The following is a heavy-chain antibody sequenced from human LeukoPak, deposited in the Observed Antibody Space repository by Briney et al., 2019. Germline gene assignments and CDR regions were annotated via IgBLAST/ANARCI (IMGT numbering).Heavy chain of an antibody. Sequence: GGSLRLSCAASGFXFSSQGMSWVRQAPGKGLEWVSAISGSGGSTYYADSVKGRFTISRDNSKNTLYMQMNSLRAEDTAVYYCAKGYLYCSGGNCFFEYWGQGTLVTVSS. D-gene: IGHD2-15*01. V-gene: IGHV3-23*01. CDR1: GFXFSSQG. J-gene: IGHJ4*02. CDR2: ISGSGGST. CDR3: AKGYLYCSGGNCFFEY.